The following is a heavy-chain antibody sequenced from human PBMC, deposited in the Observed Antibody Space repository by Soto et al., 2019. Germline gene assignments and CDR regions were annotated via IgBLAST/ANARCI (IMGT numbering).Heavy chain of an antibody. CDR1: GGTFSSYT. D-gene: IGHD5-12*01. J-gene: IGHJ4*02. CDR3: ARDSGYDSVGFDY. Sequence: QVQLVQSGAEVKKPGSSVKVSCKASGGTFSSYTISWVRQAPGQGLEWMGRIIPILGIANYAQKFQGRVTITADKSTSTAYMELGSLGSEDTAVYYCARDSGYDSVGFDYWGQGTLVTVSS. V-gene: IGHV1-69*08. CDR2: IIPILGIA.